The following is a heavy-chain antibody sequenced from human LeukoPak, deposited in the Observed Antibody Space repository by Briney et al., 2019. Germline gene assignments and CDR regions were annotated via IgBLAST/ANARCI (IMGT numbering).Heavy chain of an antibody. V-gene: IGHV5-51*01. CDR2: IYPGDSDT. CDR1: GYSFSSHW. D-gene: IGHD3-22*01. Sequence: GESLKISCKGSGYSFSSHWIGWVRQMPGKGLEWMGIIYPGDSDTRYSPSFQGQVTISADKSISTAYLQWSSLKASDTAMYYCARQEAGYYDSSGYKYNWFDPWGQGTLVTVSS. CDR3: ARQEAGYYDSSGYKYNWFDP. J-gene: IGHJ5*02.